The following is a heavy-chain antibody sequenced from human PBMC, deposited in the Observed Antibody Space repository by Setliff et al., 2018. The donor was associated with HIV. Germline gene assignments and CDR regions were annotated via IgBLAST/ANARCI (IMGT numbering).Heavy chain of an antibody. V-gene: IGHV4-31*03. Sequence: PSETLSLTCTVSGDSISNGGFYWTWIRQHPGKGLEWIGYIYYTGNTYYNLSLKSRVTMSVDTSKNQFSLKLNSVTAADTAVYYCAREIKIPPQGALDYWGQGMQVTVSS. J-gene: IGHJ4*02. CDR2: IYYTGNT. CDR1: GDSISNGGFY. D-gene: IGHD2-2*01. CDR3: AREIKIPPQGALDY.